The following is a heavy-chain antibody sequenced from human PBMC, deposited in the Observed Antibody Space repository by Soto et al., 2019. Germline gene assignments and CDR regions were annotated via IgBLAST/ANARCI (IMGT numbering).Heavy chain of an antibody. CDR2: IYYSGST. V-gene: IGHV4-39*01. J-gene: IGHJ4*02. CDR1: GGSISSSSYY. Sequence: SETLSLTCTVSGGSISSSSYYWGWIRQPPGKGLEWIGSIYYSGSTYYNPSLKSRVTISVDTSKNQFSLKLSSVTAADTAVYYCARSQWGELSHLDYWGQGTLVTVS. D-gene: IGHD3-16*02. CDR3: ARSQWGELSHLDY.